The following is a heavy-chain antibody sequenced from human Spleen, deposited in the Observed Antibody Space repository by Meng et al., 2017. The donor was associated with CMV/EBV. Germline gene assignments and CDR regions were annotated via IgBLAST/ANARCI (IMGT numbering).Heavy chain of an antibody. Sequence: ASVKVSCKASGYTFTGYYMHWVRQAPGQGLEWMGWINPNSGGTNYAQKFQGRVTMTRGTSISTAYMELSRLRSDDTAVYYCARVFLNYDFWSGFHFDYWGQGTLVTVSS. CDR1: GYTFTGYY. CDR2: INPNSGGT. J-gene: IGHJ4*02. V-gene: IGHV1-2*02. D-gene: IGHD3-3*01. CDR3: ARVFLNYDFWSGFHFDY.